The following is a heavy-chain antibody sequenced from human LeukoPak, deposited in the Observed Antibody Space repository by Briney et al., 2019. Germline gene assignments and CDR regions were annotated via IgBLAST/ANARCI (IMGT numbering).Heavy chain of an antibody. CDR1: GGTFSSYA. CDR3: ARDVAAAGLDY. V-gene: IGHV1-46*01. D-gene: IGHD6-13*01. Sequence: ASVKVSCKASGGTFSSYAISWVRQAPGQGLEWMGIINPSGGSTSYAQKFQGRVTMTRDTSTSTVYMELSSLRSEDTAVYYCARDVAAAGLDYWGQGTLVTVSS. J-gene: IGHJ4*02. CDR2: INPSGGST.